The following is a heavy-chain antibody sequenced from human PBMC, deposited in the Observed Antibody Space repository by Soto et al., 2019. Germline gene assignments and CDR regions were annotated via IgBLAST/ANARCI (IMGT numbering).Heavy chain of an antibody. Sequence: SETLSLTCTVSGGSISSSSYYWGWIRQPPGKGLEWIGSIYYSGSTYYNPSLKSRVTISVDTSKNQFSLKLSSVTAADTAVYYCARSYYYDSSGYFFFDYWGQGTLVTVSS. J-gene: IGHJ4*02. CDR3: ARSYYYDSSGYFFFDY. V-gene: IGHV4-39*01. D-gene: IGHD3-22*01. CDR2: IYYSGST. CDR1: GGSISSSSYY.